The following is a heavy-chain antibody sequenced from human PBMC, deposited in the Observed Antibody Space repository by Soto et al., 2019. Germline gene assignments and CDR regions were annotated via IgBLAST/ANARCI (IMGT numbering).Heavy chain of an antibody. J-gene: IGHJ4*02. D-gene: IGHD1-26*01. Sequence: ASVKVSCKASGYTFTSYAMHWVRQAPGQRLEWMGWINAGNGNTKYSQKFQGRVTITRDTSASTAYMELSSLRSEDTAVYYCAREEEIVGATWFYWGQGTLVTVSS. CDR1: GYTFTSYA. CDR2: INAGNGNT. CDR3: AREEEIVGATWFY. V-gene: IGHV1-3*01.